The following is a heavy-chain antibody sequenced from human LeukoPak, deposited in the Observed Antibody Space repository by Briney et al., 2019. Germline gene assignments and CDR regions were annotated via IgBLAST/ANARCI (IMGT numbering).Heavy chain of an antibody. Sequence: WGSLSLSCATSGFTFSSYAMNWVRQAPGKGLEWVSAISGSGSGDSTYYADSVKGRFTISRDNSKNTLYLQMNSLRAEDTAIYYCAKIRAPAYDFWGQGTMVTVSS. CDR3: AKIRAPAYDF. J-gene: IGHJ3*01. CDR1: GFTFSSYA. CDR2: ISGSGSGDST. D-gene: IGHD3-3*02. V-gene: IGHV3-23*01.